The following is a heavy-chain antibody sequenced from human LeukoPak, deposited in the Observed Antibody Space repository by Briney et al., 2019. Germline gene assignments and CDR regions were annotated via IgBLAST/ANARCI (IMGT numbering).Heavy chain of an antibody. J-gene: IGHJ4*02. CDR1: GFTISSYW. CDR3: ARGSLDY. CDR2: INKDGSDK. V-gene: IGHV3-7*01. Sequence: PGGSLRISCATSGFTISSYWMAWVRQAPGKGLEWVASINKDGSDKYYVDSVNGRSTISRDNAKNSVSLQMGSLRAEDTAVYYCARGSLDYWGQGALVTVSS.